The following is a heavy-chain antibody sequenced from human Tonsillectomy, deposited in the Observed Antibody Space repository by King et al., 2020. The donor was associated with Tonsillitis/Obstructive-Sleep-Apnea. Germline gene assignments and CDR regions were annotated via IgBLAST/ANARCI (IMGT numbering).Heavy chain of an antibody. CDR3: AKDRSSSWSLYS. V-gene: IGHV3-30*18. Sequence: VQLVESGGGVVQPGRSLRLSCAASGFTFNRNGMHWVRQAPGKGLEWVAIISYDGSYKYYVDSVKGRFTISRDNSKNTLYLQMNSLRAEDTAVYYCAKDRSSSWSLYSWGQATLVTVSS. CDR2: ISYDGSYK. CDR1: GFTFNRNG. J-gene: IGHJ4*02. D-gene: IGHD6-13*01.